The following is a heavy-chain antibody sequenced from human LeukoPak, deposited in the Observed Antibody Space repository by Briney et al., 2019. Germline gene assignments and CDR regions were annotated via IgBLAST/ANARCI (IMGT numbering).Heavy chain of an antibody. CDR2: ISYDGSNK. J-gene: IGHJ4*02. CDR3: ARATTEVTAVDY. CDR1: GFTFSSYA. Sequence: GGSLRLSCAASGFTFSSYAMHWVRQAPGKGLEWVAVISYDGSNKYYADSVKGQFTISRDNSKNTLYLQMNSLRAEDTAVYYCARATTEVTAVDYWGQGTLVTVSS. V-gene: IGHV3-30-3*01. D-gene: IGHD4-23*01.